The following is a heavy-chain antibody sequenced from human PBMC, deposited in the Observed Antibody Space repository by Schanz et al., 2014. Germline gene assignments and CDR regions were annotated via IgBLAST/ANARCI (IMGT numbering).Heavy chain of an antibody. CDR3: ARLGVGDKAYYYYGTDV. CDR2: IFFSGST. Sequence: QVPLQESGPGLVKPSETLSLTCTVSGVSIGGYYWSWIRQPPGKGLEWIGYIFFSGSTTYNPSFNSRVTIPVDLPKTLVALNLSSMTAADTAVYYCARLGVGDKAYYYYGTDVWGQGTTVLVSS. J-gene: IGHJ6*02. CDR1: GVSIGGYY. V-gene: IGHV4-59*08. D-gene: IGHD1-26*01.